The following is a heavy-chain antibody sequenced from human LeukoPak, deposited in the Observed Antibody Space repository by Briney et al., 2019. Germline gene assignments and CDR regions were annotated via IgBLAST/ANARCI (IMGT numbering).Heavy chain of an antibody. CDR2: IYYSGST. J-gene: IGHJ4*02. CDR1: GGSISSSSYY. CDR3: ARGGLYGYDVFDY. D-gene: IGHD3-10*01. V-gene: IGHV4-39*01. Sequence: SETLSLTCTVSGGSISSSSYYWGWIRQPPGKGLEWIGSIYYSGSTYYNPSLKSRATISVDTSKNQFSLKLSSVTAADTAVYHCARGGLYGYDVFDYWGQGTLVTVSS.